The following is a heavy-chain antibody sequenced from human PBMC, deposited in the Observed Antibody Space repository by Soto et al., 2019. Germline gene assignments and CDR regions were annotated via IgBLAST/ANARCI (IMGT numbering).Heavy chain of an antibody. CDR1: GGSIISSSYY. D-gene: IGHD3-22*01. CDR3: ARLGSTYYYDSSGYSPYYFDH. J-gene: IGHJ4*02. V-gene: IGHV4-39*01. Sequence: SETLSLTCTVSGGSIISSSYYWGWIRQPPGKELEWIGSIYYSGSTYYNPSLKSRVTISVDTSKNQFSLKLSSVTAADTAVYYCARLGSTYYYDSSGYSPYYFDHWGQGTLVTVSS. CDR2: IYYSGST.